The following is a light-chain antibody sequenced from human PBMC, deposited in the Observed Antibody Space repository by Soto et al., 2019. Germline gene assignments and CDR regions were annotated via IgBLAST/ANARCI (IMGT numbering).Light chain of an antibody. Sequence: QSALTQPASVSGSPGQSVTISCTGASRDVGGYDYVSWYQQHPGKAPQLILYEVNNRPSGVSNHFSGSKSGNTASLIISGLQADDEADYYCSSYSTTSTLVFGSGTKLTVL. CDR3: SSYSTTSTLV. V-gene: IGLV2-14*01. CDR2: EVN. CDR1: SRDVGGYDY. J-gene: IGLJ1*01.